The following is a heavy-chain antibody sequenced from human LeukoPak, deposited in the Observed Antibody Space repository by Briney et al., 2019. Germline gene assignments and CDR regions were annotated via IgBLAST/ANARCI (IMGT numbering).Heavy chain of an antibody. CDR3: ARAVLRGYSGYDRYYFDY. V-gene: IGHV4-34*01. CDR1: GGSFSGHY. CDR2: INHSGST. D-gene: IGHD5-12*01. Sequence: SETLSLTCAVYGGSFSGHYWSWIRQPPGKGLEWIGEINHSGSTNYNPSLKSRVTISVDTSKNQFSLKLSSVTAADTAVYYCARAVLRGYSGYDRYYFDYWGQGTLVTVSS. J-gene: IGHJ4*02.